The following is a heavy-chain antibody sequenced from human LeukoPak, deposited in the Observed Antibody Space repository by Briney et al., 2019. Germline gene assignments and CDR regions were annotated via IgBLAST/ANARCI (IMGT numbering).Heavy chain of an antibody. CDR3: ARVSAPPDYGDYVSENWFDP. V-gene: IGHV1-18*01. D-gene: IGHD4-17*01. CDR1: GYTFTSYI. J-gene: IGHJ5*02. CDR2: ISAYNKR. Sequence: GASVKVSCKASGYTFTSYIINWVRQAPGQGLEWMGWISAYNKRNYAQKFQGRVTMTTDTSTSTAHMELRNLRSDDTAVYYCARVSAPPDYGDYVSENWFDPWGQGTLVTVSS.